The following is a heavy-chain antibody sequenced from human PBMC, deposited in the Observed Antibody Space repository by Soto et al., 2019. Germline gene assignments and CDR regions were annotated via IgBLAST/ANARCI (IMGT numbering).Heavy chain of an antibody. D-gene: IGHD4-17*01. CDR1: GGSISSGGYS. J-gene: IGHJ5*02. CDR2: IYHSGST. CDR3: AGGYGDYEGWFDP. Sequence: QLQLQESGSGLVKPSQTLSLTCAVSGGSISSGGYSWSWIRQPPGKGLEWIGYIYHSGSTYYNPSLKSRVTIAVDRSKNQFSLKLSSVTAADTAVYYCAGGYGDYEGWFDPWGQGTLVTVSS. V-gene: IGHV4-30-2*01.